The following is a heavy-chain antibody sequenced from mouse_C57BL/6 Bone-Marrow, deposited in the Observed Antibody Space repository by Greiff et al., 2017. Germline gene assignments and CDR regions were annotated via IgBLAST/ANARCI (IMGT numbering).Heavy chain of an antibody. CDR1: GFTFSDYG. V-gene: IGHV5-17*01. D-gene: IGHD1-3*01. Sequence: EVKLLESGGGLVKPGASLKLSCAASGFTFSDYGMHWVRQAPEKGLEWVAYISRGSSYIYYADTVKGRFTIARDNAKNTLYLPMTSLESEATDMYYCARKVLGAMDYWGQGTSVTVSS. J-gene: IGHJ4*01. CDR2: ISRGSSYI. CDR3: ARKVLGAMDY.